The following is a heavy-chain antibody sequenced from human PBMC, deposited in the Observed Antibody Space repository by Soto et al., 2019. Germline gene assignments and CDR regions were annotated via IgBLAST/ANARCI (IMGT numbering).Heavy chain of an antibody. CDR3: ARLLIKGWWFDP. Sequence: QVQLVQSGAEVKKPGASVKVSCKASGYTFTSYAMHWVRQAPGQRLEWMGWINAGNGNTKYSQKFQGRVTITRDTSASTAYMELSSLRSEDTAVYYCARLLIKGWWFDPWGQGTLVTVSS. V-gene: IGHV1-3*01. J-gene: IGHJ5*02. D-gene: IGHD3-16*01. CDR1: GYTFTSYA. CDR2: INAGNGNT.